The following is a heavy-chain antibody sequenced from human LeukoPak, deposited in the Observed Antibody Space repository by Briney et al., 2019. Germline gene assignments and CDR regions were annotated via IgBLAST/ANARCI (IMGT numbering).Heavy chain of an antibody. V-gene: IGHV7-4-1*02. CDR1: GYTFTSYA. CDR3: AREGICSGGSCYLSYYYYGMDV. CDR2: INTNTGNP. D-gene: IGHD2-15*01. J-gene: IGHJ6*02. Sequence: ASVKVSCKASGYTFTSYAMNWVRQAPGQGLEWMGWINTNTGNPTYAQGFTGRFVFSLDTSVSTAYLQISSLKAEDTAVYYCAREGICSGGSCYLSYYYYGMDVWGQGTTVTVSS.